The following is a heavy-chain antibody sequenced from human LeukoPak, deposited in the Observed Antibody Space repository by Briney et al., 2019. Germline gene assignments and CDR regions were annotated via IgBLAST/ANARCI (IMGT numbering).Heavy chain of an antibody. CDR3: AKRGVVIRVILVGFHKEAYYFDS. J-gene: IGHJ4*02. V-gene: IGHV3-23*01. CDR2: ISGSGGGT. CDR1: GISLSNYG. Sequence: GGSLRLSCAVSGISLSNYGMSWVRQAPGKGLEWVAGISGSGGGTNYADSVKGRFPISRDNPKNTLYLQMNRLRAKDTAVYFCAKRGVVIRVILVGFHKEAYYFDSWGQGALVTVSS. D-gene: IGHD3-22*01.